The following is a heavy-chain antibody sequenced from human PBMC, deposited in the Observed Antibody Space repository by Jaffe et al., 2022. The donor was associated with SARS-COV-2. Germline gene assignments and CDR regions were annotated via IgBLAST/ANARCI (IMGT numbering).Heavy chain of an antibody. CDR1: GGSISSYY. V-gene: IGHV4-59*01. CDR3: ARSKQLWHLHFDY. Sequence: QVQLQESGPGLVKPSETLSLTCTVSGGSISSYYWSWIRQPPGKGLEWIGYIYYSGSTNYNPSLKSRVTISVDTSKNQFSLKLSSVTAADTAVYYCARSKQLWHLHFDYWGQGTLVTVSS. J-gene: IGHJ4*02. D-gene: IGHD5-18*01. CDR2: IYYSGST.